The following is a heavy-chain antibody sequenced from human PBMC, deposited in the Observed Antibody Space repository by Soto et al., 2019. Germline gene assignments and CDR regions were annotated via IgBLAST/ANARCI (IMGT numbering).Heavy chain of an antibody. CDR3: ARDRSYGDYYFDY. CDR2: IYYSGST. Sequence: PSETLSLTCTVSGGSISSYYWSWIRQPPGKGLEWIGYIYYSGSTNYNPPLKSRVTISVDTSKNQFSLKLSSVTAADTAVYYCARDRSYGDYYFDYWGQGTLVTVSS. CDR1: GGSISSYY. V-gene: IGHV4-59*01. J-gene: IGHJ4*02. D-gene: IGHD4-17*01.